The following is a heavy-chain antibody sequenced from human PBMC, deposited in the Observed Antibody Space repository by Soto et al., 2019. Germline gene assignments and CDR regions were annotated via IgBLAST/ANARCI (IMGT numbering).Heavy chain of an antibody. V-gene: IGHV4-30-4*01. D-gene: IGHD1-1*01. CDR3: DRTDDGTAYFDL. J-gene: IGHJ5*02. CDR1: GDSISSRNHS. Sequence: PLSLTCTVSGDSISSRNHSWRWIRQAPGKGLEWIGNIFYSGTVYYNPSLTSRLTISVDTSKNQFPLKLSSVTAADTAVYYCDRTDDGTAYFDLWGQGSMVTVSS. CDR2: IFYSGTV.